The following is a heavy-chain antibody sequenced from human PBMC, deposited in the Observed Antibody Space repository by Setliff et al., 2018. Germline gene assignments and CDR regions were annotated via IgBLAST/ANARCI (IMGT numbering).Heavy chain of an antibody. CDR3: ARDGRVAATRGYGMDV. J-gene: IGHJ6*02. V-gene: IGHV3-21*01. CDR2: ISSSSSYI. CDR1: GFTFSSYS. D-gene: IGHD2-15*01. Sequence: LRLSCAASGFTFSSYSMNWVRQAPGKGLEWVSSISSSSSYIYYADSVKGRFTISRDNAKNSLYLQMNSLRAEDTAVYYCARDGRVAATRGYGMDVWGQGTTVTVSS.